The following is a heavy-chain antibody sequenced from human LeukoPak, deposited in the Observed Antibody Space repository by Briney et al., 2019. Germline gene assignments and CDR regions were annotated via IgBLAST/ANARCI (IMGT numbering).Heavy chain of an antibody. Sequence: PGGSLRLSCAASGFTFSDYYMIWIRQAPGKGLEWVSYISSSGSSIYYADSVKGRFTISRDNAKNSLFLQMNSLRAEDTAVYYCARDRQTVATFDYWGQGALVTVSP. CDR2: ISSSGSSI. J-gene: IGHJ4*02. D-gene: IGHD2-15*01. CDR1: GFTFSDYY. CDR3: ARDRQTVATFDY. V-gene: IGHV3-11*04.